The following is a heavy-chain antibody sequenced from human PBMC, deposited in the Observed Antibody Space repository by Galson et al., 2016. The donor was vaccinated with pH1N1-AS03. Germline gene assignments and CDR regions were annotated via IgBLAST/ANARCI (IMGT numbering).Heavy chain of an antibody. D-gene: IGHD1-7*01. CDR1: GFIFSAYP. J-gene: IGHJ5*02. CDR2: IGTSSTYI. CDR3: ARDRGWNYGGLDP. V-gene: IGHV3-21*01. Sequence: SLRLSCAASGFIFSAYPMNWVRQAPGKGLEWVSFIGTSSTYIYYADSVKGRFTISRDNMKKSLYLQLNSLRAEDTGIYYCARDRGWNYGGLDPWGQGTLVTVSS.